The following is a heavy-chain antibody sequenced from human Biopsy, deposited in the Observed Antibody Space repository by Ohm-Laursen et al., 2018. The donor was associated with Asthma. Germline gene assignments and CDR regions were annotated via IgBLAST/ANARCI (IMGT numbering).Heavy chain of an antibody. V-gene: IGHV1-3*04. D-gene: IGHD3-9*01. CDR3: ARKYYDFLTGQVKDVFGV. Sequence: ASVKVSCKASGYNFISFAIHWVRQAPGQRLEWMGWVNTGNGDTKYSQKFQGRVTITRDTSASTAYMELRSLRSEDTATYYCARKYYDFLTGQVKDVFGVWGQGTMVTVSS. J-gene: IGHJ3*01. CDR1: GYNFISFA. CDR2: VNTGNGDT.